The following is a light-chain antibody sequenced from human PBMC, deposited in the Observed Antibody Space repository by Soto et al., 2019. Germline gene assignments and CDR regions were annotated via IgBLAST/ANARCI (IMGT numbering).Light chain of an antibody. J-gene: IGKJ4*01. V-gene: IGKV3-11*01. CDR2: DSS. CDR1: QYVAGF. CDR3: QQRYSWPLT. Sequence: ETVLTQSPATLSLSPGERATLSCRASQYVAGFLAWFQQKPGQAPRLLIYDSSNRATGIPARFSGSGFGTDFTLTISSLEPEDFGSYFCQQRYSWPLTFVGGTKVEIK.